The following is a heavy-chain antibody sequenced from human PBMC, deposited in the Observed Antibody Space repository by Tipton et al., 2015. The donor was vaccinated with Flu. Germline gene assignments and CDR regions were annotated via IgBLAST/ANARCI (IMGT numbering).Heavy chain of an antibody. J-gene: IGHJ4*02. D-gene: IGHD1-26*01. CDR2: IYISGAT. V-gene: IGHV4-61*02. CDR1: GGSITSAKYY. Sequence: TLSLTCSVSGGSITSAKYYWSWIRQTAEKGLEWIGRIYISGATNYNPSLETRITMSIDTSKRQVSLRLSSVTSADTAVYYCARHLGQSGYYFDYWGQGTLVTVSS. CDR3: ARHLGQSGYYFDY.